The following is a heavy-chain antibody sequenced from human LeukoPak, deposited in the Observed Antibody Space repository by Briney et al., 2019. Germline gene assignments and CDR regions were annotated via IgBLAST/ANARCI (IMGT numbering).Heavy chain of an antibody. Sequence: PGGSLRLSCAASGFTFSSYSMNWVRQAPGKGLEWVSSISSSSSNTYYADSVKGRFTISTANTKNSIYLQMIRQRTEDTGMYYCARERGRYSHGTTVSDSWGQGTLVTVSS. D-gene: IGHD5-18*01. CDR3: ARERGRYSHGTTVSDS. V-gene: IGHV3-21*01. CDR1: GFTFSSYS. CDR2: ISSSSSNT. J-gene: IGHJ4*02.